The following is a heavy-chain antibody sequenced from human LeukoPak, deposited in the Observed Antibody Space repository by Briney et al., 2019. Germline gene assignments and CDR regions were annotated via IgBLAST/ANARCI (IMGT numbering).Heavy chain of an antibody. J-gene: IGHJ4*02. Sequence: SETLSLTCTVSGGSISSTSYYWGWIRQPPGKGLEWIGSIYYSGSTYYNPSLKSRVTISVDTSKNQFSLKLSSVTAADTAVYYCARLTAREVDYWGQGTLSPSPQ. CDR2: IYYSGST. CDR3: ARLTAREVDY. V-gene: IGHV4-39*01. CDR1: GGSISSTSYY.